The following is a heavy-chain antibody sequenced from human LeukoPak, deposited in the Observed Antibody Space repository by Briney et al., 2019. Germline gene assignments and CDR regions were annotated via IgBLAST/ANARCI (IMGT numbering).Heavy chain of an antibody. CDR2: MNPHSGKT. Sequence: ASVKVSCKASGYPFNNYDINWVRQATGQGLEWMGWMNPHSGKTGYAQNFQGRVTMTRDTSISTAYMELSSLRSEDTAVYYWARLSSHYGDYKVDPWGQGTLVTVSS. V-gene: IGHV1-8*01. D-gene: IGHD4-17*01. CDR1: GYPFNNYD. CDR3: ARLSSHYGDYKVDP. J-gene: IGHJ5*02.